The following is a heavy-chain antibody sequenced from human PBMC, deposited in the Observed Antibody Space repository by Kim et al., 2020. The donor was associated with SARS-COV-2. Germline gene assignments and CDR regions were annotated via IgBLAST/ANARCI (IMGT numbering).Heavy chain of an antibody. CDR3: AKEEGYCSGGRCPGGIDY. V-gene: IGHV3-23*01. CDR1: GFTFSSYA. CDR2: ISGSGGNT. Sequence: GGSLRLSCAASGFTFSSYAMSWVRQAPGKGLEWVSAISGSGGNTYYADSVKGRFTISRDNSKNTLYLQMNSLRAEDTAVYYCAKEEGYCSGGRCPGGIDYWGQGTLVTVSS. J-gene: IGHJ4*02. D-gene: IGHD2-15*01.